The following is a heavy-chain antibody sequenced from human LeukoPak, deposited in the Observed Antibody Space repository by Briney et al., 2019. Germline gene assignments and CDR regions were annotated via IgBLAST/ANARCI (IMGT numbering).Heavy chain of an antibody. Sequence: GGSLRLSCTASGFTFSDYYMSWIRQAPGKGLEWDSNIRSSGSAMYYADSVKVRFTISRDNAQNSLYLQMNSLGVEDTAVYYCARAPGGYYDSSGHFGYWLDPWGQGTLVTVSS. CDR1: GFTFSDYY. V-gene: IGHV3-11*04. J-gene: IGHJ5*02. D-gene: IGHD3-22*01. CDR2: IRSSGSAM. CDR3: ARAPGGYYDSSGHFGYWLDP.